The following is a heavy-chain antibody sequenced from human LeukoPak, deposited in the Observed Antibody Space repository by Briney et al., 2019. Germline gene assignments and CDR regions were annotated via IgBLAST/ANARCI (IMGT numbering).Heavy chain of an antibody. D-gene: IGHD6-13*01. CDR1: GGSISSYY. V-gene: IGHV4-59*08. CDR3: ARRTAAADHYYYYYYMDV. Sequence: SETLSLTCTVSGGSISSYYWSWIRQPPGKGLEWIGYIYYSGSTNYNPSLKSRVTISVDTSKNQFSLKLSSVTAADTAVYYCARRTAAADHYYYYYYMDVWGKGTTVTVSS. CDR2: IYYSGST. J-gene: IGHJ6*03.